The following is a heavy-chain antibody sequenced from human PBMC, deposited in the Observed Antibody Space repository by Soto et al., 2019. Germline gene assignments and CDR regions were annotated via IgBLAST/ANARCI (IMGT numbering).Heavy chain of an antibody. Sequence: QVQLVESGGGVVQPGRSLRLSCAASGFTFSSYGMHWVRQAPGKGLEWVAVISYDGSDKYYADSVKGRFTISRDNSXNXLXXQMNSLRAEDTAVYYCAKDAIAAAGASVFGWYFDLWGRGTLVTVSS. D-gene: IGHD6-13*01. V-gene: IGHV3-30*18. J-gene: IGHJ2*01. CDR1: GFTFSSYG. CDR3: AKDAIAAAGASVFGWYFDL. CDR2: ISYDGSDK.